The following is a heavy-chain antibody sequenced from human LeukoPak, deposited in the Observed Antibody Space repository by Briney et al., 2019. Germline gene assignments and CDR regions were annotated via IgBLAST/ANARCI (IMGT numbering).Heavy chain of an antibody. Sequence: SETLSLTCTVSGGSISSSSYYWGWIRQPPGKGLEWIGSIYYSGSTYYNPSLKSRVTISADTSKNQFSLKLSSVTAADTAVYYCARGGYYGSGNDFRFDPWGQGTLVTVSS. CDR3: ARGGYYGSGNDFRFDP. V-gene: IGHV4-39*07. CDR2: IYYSGST. CDR1: GGSISSSSYY. D-gene: IGHD3-10*01. J-gene: IGHJ5*02.